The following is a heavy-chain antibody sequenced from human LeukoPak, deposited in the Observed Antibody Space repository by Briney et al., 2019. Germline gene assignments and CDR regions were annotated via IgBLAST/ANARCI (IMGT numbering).Heavy chain of an antibody. V-gene: IGHV3-30*18. Sequence: GGSLTLSCAPSGLTFSSYGMHWVRQAPGKGLEWVAVISYDASNKNYADPVKGRFTISRDYSKNTVYLQMNSLRAEDTAVYFCAKGVGGYTIGYYFDYWGQGTPVTVSS. CDR2: ISYDASNK. J-gene: IGHJ4*02. D-gene: IGHD5-18*01. CDR3: AKGVGGYTIGYYFDY. CDR1: GLTFSSYG.